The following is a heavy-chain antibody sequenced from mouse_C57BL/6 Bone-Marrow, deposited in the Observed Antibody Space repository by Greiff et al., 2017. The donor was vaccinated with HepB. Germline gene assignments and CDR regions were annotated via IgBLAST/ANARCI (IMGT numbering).Heavy chain of an antibody. D-gene: IGHD1-1*02. CDR2: IDPSDSYT. V-gene: IGHV1-50*01. J-gene: IGHJ4*01. CDR1: GYTFTSYW. CDR3: ARLWCFFAMDY. Sequence: VQLQQPGAELVKPGAPVKLSCKASGYTFTSYWMQWVKQRPGQGLEWIGEIDPSDSYTNYNQKFKGKATLTVDTSSSTAYMQLSSLTSEDSAVYYCARLWCFFAMDYWGQGTSVTVSS.